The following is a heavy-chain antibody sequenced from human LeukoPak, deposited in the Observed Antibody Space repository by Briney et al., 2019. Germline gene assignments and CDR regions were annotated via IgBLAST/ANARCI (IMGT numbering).Heavy chain of an antibody. CDR3: ASPYYYDSSGYPVFDY. CDR2: ISGSGGST. CDR1: GFTFSSYA. D-gene: IGHD3-22*01. J-gene: IGHJ4*02. V-gene: IGHV3-23*01. Sequence: GGSLRLSCAASGFTFSSYAMSWVRQAPGKGLEWVSAISGSGGSTYYADSVKGRFTISRDNSKNTLYLQMNSLRAEDTAVYYCASPYYYDSSGYPVFDYWGQGTLVTVSS.